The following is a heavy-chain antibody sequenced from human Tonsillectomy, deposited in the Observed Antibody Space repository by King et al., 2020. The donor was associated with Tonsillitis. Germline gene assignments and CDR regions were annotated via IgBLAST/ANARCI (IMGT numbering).Heavy chain of an antibody. CDR3: ASDHRLWFGEPRNPFGVVDV. V-gene: IGHV3-21*01. Sequence: EVQLVESGGGLVKPGGSLRLSCAASGFTFSNYSMNWVRQAPGKGLEWVSAISISSTYIYYADSVKGRFTISRDNANNSLYLQMNSLRAEDTAVYYCASDHRLWFGEPRNPFGVVDVRGQGTTVTVSS. J-gene: IGHJ6*02. D-gene: IGHD3-10*01. CDR2: ISISSTYI. CDR1: GFTFSNYS.